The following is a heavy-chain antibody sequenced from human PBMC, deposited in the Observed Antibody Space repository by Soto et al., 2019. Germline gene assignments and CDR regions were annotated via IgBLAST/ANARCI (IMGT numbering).Heavy chain of an antibody. J-gene: IGHJ3*01. D-gene: IGHD2-21*02. V-gene: IGHV3-23*01. Sequence: VGSLRLSCAASGFTFGNYAMNWVRQAPGKGLEWISSISDPGASTYYANSVKGRFSMSRDNSKNTLFLQMNRLGADDTAVYFCAKSLVTPSDAFDLWGRGTLVTVSS. CDR1: GFTFGNYA. CDR3: AKSLVTPSDAFDL. CDR2: ISDPGAST.